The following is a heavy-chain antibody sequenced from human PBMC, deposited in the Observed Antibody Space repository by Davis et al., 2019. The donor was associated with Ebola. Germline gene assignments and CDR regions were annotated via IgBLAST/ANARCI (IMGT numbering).Heavy chain of an antibody. CDR2: IYHSGST. D-gene: IGHD6-13*01. CDR1: GGSFSGYS. CDR3: ARIAAAGTLY. Sequence: PSETLFLTCAVYGGSFSGYSWSWIRQPPGKGLEWIGYIYHSGSTYYNPSLKSRVTISVDRSKNQFSLKLSSVTAADTAVYYCARIAAAGTLYWGQGTLVTVSS. V-gene: IGHV4-30-2*01. J-gene: IGHJ4*02.